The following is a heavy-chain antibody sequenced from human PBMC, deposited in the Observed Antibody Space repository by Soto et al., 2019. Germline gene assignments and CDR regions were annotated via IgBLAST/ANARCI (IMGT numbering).Heavy chain of an antibody. CDR1: GYTFTNYY. CDR2: INPSGDIT. J-gene: IGHJ4*02. CDR3: ARDRRYCSGTDCYYFLGPDY. D-gene: IGHD2-2*01. V-gene: IGHV1-46*01. Sequence: ASVKVSCKASGYTFTNYYIHWVRQAPGQGLEWMGMINPSGDITTYAQKFQARVTMTADTSTNTIYMELPRLRSEDTAVDYCARDRRYCSGTDCYYFLGPDYWGQGNLVTVS.